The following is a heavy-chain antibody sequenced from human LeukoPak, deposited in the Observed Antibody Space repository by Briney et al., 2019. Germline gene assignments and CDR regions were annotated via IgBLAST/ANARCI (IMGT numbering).Heavy chain of an antibody. J-gene: IGHJ4*02. CDR3: ARVNLDDGTFDY. CDR1: GGSISSHY. Sequence: PETLSLTCTVSGGSISSHYWSWIRQPPGKGLERIGYIYYSGSTNYNPSLKSRVTISVDTSKNQFSLKLSSVTAADTAVYYCARVNLDDGTFDYWGQGTLVTVSS. V-gene: IGHV4-59*11. D-gene: IGHD1-1*01. CDR2: IYYSGST.